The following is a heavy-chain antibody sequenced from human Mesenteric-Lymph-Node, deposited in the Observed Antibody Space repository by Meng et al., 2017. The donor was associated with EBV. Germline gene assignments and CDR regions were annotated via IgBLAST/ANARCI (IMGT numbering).Heavy chain of an antibody. CDR3: ARAVRSWFFDI. J-gene: IGHJ4*02. CDR2: IYYSGDT. Sequence: QVQLHDSGPGLGHPSQTLSVTFAAYGGSIAGPTFFWSWIRLPPGKGLEWIGYIYYSGDTNYNPSLKSRITISLDTSKNQFSLNVKSVTAADTAVYYCARAVRSWFFDIWGQGTLVTVSS. V-gene: IGHV4-30-4*01. CDR1: GGSIAGPTFF. D-gene: IGHD6-13*01.